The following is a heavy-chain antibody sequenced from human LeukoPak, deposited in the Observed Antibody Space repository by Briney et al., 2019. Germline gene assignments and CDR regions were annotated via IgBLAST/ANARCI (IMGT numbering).Heavy chain of an antibody. V-gene: IGHV3-30*04. Sequence: PGGSLRLSCAASGFTFSSYAMHWVRQAPGKGLEWVAVISYDGRNKYYADSVKGRFTISRDNSKNTLYLQMNSLRAEDTAVYYCARDSDYSNYGRDFYYGMDVWGQGTTVTVSS. J-gene: IGHJ6*02. CDR3: ARDSDYSNYGRDFYYGMDV. CDR1: GFTFSSYA. D-gene: IGHD4-11*01. CDR2: ISYDGRNK.